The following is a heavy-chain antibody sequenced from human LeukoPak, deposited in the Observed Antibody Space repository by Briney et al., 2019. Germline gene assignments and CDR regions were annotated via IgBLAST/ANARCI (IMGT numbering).Heavy chain of an antibody. Sequence: SETLSLTCTVSGGSISSHYWSWIRQPPGKGLEWIGYIYYSGSTNYNPSLKSRDTISVDTSKNQFSLKLSSVTAADTAVYYCARSPESRGLRVFDIWGQGTMVAVSS. V-gene: IGHV4-59*11. CDR3: ARSPESRGLRVFDI. CDR2: IYYSGST. J-gene: IGHJ3*02. D-gene: IGHD2-2*01. CDR1: GGSISSHY.